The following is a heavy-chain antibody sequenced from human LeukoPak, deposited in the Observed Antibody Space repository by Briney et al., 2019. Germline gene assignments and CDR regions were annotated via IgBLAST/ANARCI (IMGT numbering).Heavy chain of an antibody. CDR3: AKDISSGAAAGGDY. V-gene: IGHV3-9*01. Sequence: PGGSLRLSCAASGFTFDDYAMHWVRQAPGKGLEWVSGISWNSGSIGYADSVKGRFTISRDNAKNSLYLQMNSLRAGDTALYYCAKDISSGAAAGGDYWGQGTLVTVSS. CDR1: GFTFDDYA. D-gene: IGHD6-13*01. J-gene: IGHJ4*02. CDR2: ISWNSGSI.